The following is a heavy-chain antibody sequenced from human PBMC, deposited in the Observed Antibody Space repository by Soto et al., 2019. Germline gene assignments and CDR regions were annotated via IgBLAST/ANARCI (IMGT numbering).Heavy chain of an antibody. CDR1: GYTFFTYD. V-gene: IGHV1-18*01. CDR3: ARHHGPTTSENWFDP. J-gene: IGHJ5*02. Sequence: QVHLVQSGVEVKTPGASVKVSCQASGYTFFTYDISWVRQAPGQGLEWMGWISTYGGDTKYAQKFQGRVTMTTDTSTTKAYLELRSLSSDDTAVYYCARHHGPTTSENWFDPWGQGTLVTVSS. CDR2: ISTYGGDT. D-gene: IGHD5-12*01.